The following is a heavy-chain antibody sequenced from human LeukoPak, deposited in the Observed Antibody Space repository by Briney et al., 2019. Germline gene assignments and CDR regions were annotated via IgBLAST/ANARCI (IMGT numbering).Heavy chain of an antibody. J-gene: IGHJ4*02. D-gene: IGHD5-12*01. CDR3: AGEPRVATISY. CDR1: GGSISSYY. V-gene: IGHV4-59*12. Sequence: PSETLSLTCTVSGGSISSYYWSWVRQPPGKGLEWIGYIYYSGSTNYNPSLKSRVTISVDTSKNQFSLKLSSVTVADTAVYYCAGEPRVATISYWGQGTLVTVSS. CDR2: IYYSGST.